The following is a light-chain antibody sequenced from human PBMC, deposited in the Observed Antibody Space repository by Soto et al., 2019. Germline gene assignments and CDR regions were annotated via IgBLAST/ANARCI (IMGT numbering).Light chain of an antibody. Sequence: EIVMTQSPATLSVSPGERATLSCRASQSISSNLAWYQQKPGQAPRLVIYGASTRATGIPARFSGSGSGTEFTLTIGSLQSEDFAVYYCQQYYNWLSWTFGQGTKVEIK. CDR1: QSISSN. J-gene: IGKJ1*01. V-gene: IGKV3-15*01. CDR2: GAS. CDR3: QQYYNWLSWT.